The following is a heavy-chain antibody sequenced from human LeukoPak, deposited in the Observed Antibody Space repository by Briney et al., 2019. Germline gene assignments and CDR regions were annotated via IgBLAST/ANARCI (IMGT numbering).Heavy chain of an antibody. J-gene: IGHJ4*02. V-gene: IGHV1-2*02. D-gene: IGHD6-6*01. Sequence: VASVKVSCKASGYTFTAYFMHWVRQAPGQGLEWMGWINPNSGGTTYAQKFQGRVTIARDTSITTVYMELSRLSSDDTAVYFCAREQLVWSLDYWGQGTLVTVSS. CDR1: GYTFTAYF. CDR2: INPNSGGT. CDR3: AREQLVWSLDY.